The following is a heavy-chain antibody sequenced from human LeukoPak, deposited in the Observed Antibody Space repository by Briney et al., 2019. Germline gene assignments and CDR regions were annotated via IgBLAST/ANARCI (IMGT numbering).Heavy chain of an antibody. J-gene: IGHJ3*02. CDR3: AAYYYDSSGLASYAFDI. CDR1: GYTFTGYY. Sequence: ASVKASCKASGYTFTGYYMHWVRQAPGQGREWMGWINPNSGGTNYAQKFQGRVTMTRDTSISTAYMELSRLRSDDTAVYYCAAYYYDSSGLASYAFDIWGQGTMVTVSS. V-gene: IGHV1-2*02. CDR2: INPNSGGT. D-gene: IGHD3-22*01.